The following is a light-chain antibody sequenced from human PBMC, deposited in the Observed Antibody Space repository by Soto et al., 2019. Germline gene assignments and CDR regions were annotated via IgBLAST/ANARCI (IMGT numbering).Light chain of an antibody. CDR3: SSYIPSSTRV. CDR1: SSDSGDYNF. V-gene: IGLV2-14*01. Sequence: QSVLTHPASVSGSPVQSIIISCTGTSSDSGDYNFVSWYQHHPGKAPKLMIYEVSNRPSGVSNRFSGSKSGNTASLTISGLQAEDEADYYCSSYIPSSTRVFGTGTKGTVL. J-gene: IGLJ1*01. CDR2: EVS.